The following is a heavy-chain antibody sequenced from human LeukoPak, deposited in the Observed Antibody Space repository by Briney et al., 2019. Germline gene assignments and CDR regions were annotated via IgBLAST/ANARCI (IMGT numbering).Heavy chain of an antibody. D-gene: IGHD7-27*01. Sequence: GASVKVSCKASGYTFTGYYMHWVRQATGQGLEWMGWMNPNSGNTGYAQKFQGRVTMTRNTSISTAYMELSSLRSEDTAVYYCARTNWDLKGPGYWGQGTLVTVSS. J-gene: IGHJ4*02. CDR2: MNPNSGNT. CDR1: GYTFTGYY. CDR3: ARTNWDLKGPGY. V-gene: IGHV1-8*02.